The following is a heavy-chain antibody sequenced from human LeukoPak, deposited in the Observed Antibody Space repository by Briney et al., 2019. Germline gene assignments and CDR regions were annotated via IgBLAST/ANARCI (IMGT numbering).Heavy chain of an antibody. Sequence: GGSLRLSCAASGFTFSSYSMNWVRQAPGKGLEWASSISSSSSYIYYADSVKGRFTISTDNAKNSLYLQMNSLRAEDTAVYYCARGVNGSGSQLDYWGQGTLVTVSS. J-gene: IGHJ4*02. CDR1: GFTFSSYS. CDR3: ARGVNGSGSQLDY. D-gene: IGHD3-10*01. CDR2: ISSSSSYI. V-gene: IGHV3-21*01.